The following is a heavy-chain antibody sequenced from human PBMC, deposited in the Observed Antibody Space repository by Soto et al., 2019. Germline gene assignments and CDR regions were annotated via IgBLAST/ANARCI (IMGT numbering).Heavy chain of an antibody. D-gene: IGHD1-26*01. CDR2: IIPIFGTA. CDR3: ARGRNQVGATLGYYYYGMDV. CDR1: GGTFSSYA. J-gene: IGHJ6*02. Sequence: SVKVSCKASGGTFSSYAISWVRQAPGQGLEWMGGIIPIFGTANYAQKFQGRVTITADKSTSTAYMELSSLRSEDTAVYYCARGRNQVGATLGYYYYGMDVWGQGTTVTVSS. V-gene: IGHV1-69*06.